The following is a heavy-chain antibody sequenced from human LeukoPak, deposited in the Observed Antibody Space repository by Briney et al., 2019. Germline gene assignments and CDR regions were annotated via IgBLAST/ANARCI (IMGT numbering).Heavy chain of an antibody. V-gene: IGHV1-46*01. CDR1: GYTFTSYY. J-gene: IGHJ4*02. CDR3: AKDGDLLTDYYVHEYDY. Sequence: ASVKVSCKASGYTFTSYYMHWVRQAPGQGLEWVGIINPSGDPTTYAQKLQGRVTMTSDMSTSTVYMELSSLRAEDTAVYYCAKDGDLLTDYYVHEYDYWGQGTLVTVSS. CDR2: INPSGDPT. D-gene: IGHD3-9*01.